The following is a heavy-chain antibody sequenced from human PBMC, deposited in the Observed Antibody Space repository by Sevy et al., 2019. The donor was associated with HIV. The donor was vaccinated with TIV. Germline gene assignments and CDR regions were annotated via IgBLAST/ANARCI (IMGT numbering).Heavy chain of an antibody. V-gene: IGHV3-15*01. CDR1: GFTFSKAW. J-gene: IGHJ4*02. Sequence: GGSLRLSCEASGFTFSKAWMTWVRQVPGKGLEWVGRIKTKSEGETREYAAPVRDRFTISRDDSKNTVYLEMNSLKTGDTAVYYCSTVADWGQGILVTVSS. CDR3: STVAD. CDR2: IKTKSEGETR.